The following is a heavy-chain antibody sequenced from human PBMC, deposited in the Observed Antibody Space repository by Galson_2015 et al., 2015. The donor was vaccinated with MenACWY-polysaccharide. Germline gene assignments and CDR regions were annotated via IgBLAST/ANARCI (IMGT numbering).Heavy chain of an antibody. V-gene: IGHV3-33*03. CDR2: IWYDGSNK. CDR3: ATIRGSAPDYYMDA. Sequence: SLRLSCAASGLRFGSYGMQWVRQAPGKGLEWVALIWYDGSNKYYSEPVKGRFAISRDNSKNTLYLQMNSLRVEDTAVYYCATIRGSAPDYYMDAWGKGTTVTVSS. J-gene: IGHJ6*03. D-gene: IGHD5-12*01. CDR1: GLRFGSYG.